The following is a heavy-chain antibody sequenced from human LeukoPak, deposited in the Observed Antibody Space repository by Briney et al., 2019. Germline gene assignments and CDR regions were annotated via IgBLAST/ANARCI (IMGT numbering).Heavy chain of an antibody. CDR2: IKQDGSEK. CDR1: GFTFSSYG. Sequence: GGSLRLSCAASGFTFSSYGMHWVRQAPGKGLEWVANIKQDGSEKYYVDSVKGRFTVSRDNAKNSLYLQMNSLRDEDTAVYYCGTRAYWGQGSPVTVSS. CDR3: GTRAY. V-gene: IGHV3-7*01. J-gene: IGHJ4*02.